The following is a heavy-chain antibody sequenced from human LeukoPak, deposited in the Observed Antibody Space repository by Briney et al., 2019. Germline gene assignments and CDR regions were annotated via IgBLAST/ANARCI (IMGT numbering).Heavy chain of an antibody. CDR2: IYSGGST. CDR3: ARYCSGGSCYD. J-gene: IGHJ4*02. CDR1: GFTASTNF. Sequence: GGSLRLSCAASGFTASTNFLTWVRQAPEKGLEWVSFIYSGGSTYYADSVKGRFTISRGNSKNTLYLQMNSLRAEDTAVYYCARYCSGGSCYDWGQGTLVTVSS. V-gene: IGHV3-66*01. D-gene: IGHD2-15*01.